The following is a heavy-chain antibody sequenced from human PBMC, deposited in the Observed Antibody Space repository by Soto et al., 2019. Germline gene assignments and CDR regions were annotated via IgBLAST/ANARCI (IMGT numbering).Heavy chain of an antibody. J-gene: IGHJ4*02. D-gene: IGHD3-22*01. CDR3: ASLSAGYYYDSSGYYFDY. CDR2: IYYSGST. Sequence: SETLSLTCTVSGGSISSGGYYWSWIRQHPGEGLEWIGYIYYSGSTYYKPSLKSRLTISVDTSKNQFSLKLSSVTAADTAVYYCASLSAGYYYDSSGYYFDYWGQGTLVTVSS. V-gene: IGHV4-31*03. CDR1: GGSISSGGYY.